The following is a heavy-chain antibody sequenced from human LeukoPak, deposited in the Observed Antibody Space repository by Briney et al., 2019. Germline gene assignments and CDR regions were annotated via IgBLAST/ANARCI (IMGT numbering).Heavy chain of an antibody. Sequence: GGSLRLSCAASGFTFSSYWMSWVRQAPGKGLEWVANIKQDGSEKYYVDSVKGRFTISRDNAKNSLYLQMNSLRAEDTAVYYCARDLAAAGKRYYYYGMDVWGQGTTVTVSS. CDR3: ARDLAAAGKRYYYYGMDV. V-gene: IGHV3-7*01. D-gene: IGHD6-13*01. CDR1: GFTFSSYW. J-gene: IGHJ6*02. CDR2: IKQDGSEK.